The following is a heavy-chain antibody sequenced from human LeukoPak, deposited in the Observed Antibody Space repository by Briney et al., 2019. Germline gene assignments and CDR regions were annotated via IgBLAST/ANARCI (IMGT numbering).Heavy chain of an antibody. D-gene: IGHD4-23*01. J-gene: IGHJ4*02. CDR2: IIPILGTA. Sequence: GASVKVSCKASGGPLRSYAISWVRQAPGQGLEWMGGIIPILGTANYAQKFQGRVTITADTSTRTAFMDLSSLKSEDTAIYYCATPKELRWFYFDYWGQGTLVTVSS. CDR3: ATPKELRWFYFDY. V-gene: IGHV1-69*06. CDR1: GGPLRSYA.